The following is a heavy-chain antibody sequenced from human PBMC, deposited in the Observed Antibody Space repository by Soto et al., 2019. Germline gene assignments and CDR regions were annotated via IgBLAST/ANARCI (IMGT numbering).Heavy chain of an antibody. CDR1: GGFVSSGSYY. D-gene: IGHD1-1*01. J-gene: IGHJ3*02. V-gene: IGHV4-34*01. Sequence: QVQLQQWGAGLLKPSETLSLTCAVYGGFVSSGSYYWSWIRQPPGKGLEWIGEMSHSGGTHFNPSRKSRFTISVATSKNQFSLNMSSVIAADTALYYCARVERVTATTVVDAFDIWGPGTMVTVSS. CDR2: MSHSGGT. CDR3: ARVERVTATTVVDAFDI.